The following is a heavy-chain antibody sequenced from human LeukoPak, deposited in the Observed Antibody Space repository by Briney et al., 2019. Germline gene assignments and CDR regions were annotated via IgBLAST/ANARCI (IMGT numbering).Heavy chain of an antibody. CDR2: IYYSGST. D-gene: IGHD3-3*01. V-gene: IGHV4-59*01. CDR1: GGSISSYY. Sequence: PSETLSLTCTVSGGSISSYYWSWIRQPPGKGLEWIGYIYYSGSTNYNPSLKSRVTISVDTSKNQFSLKLSSVTAADTAVYYCARVLPQMADYDFWSGYWFDPWGQGTLVTVSS. CDR3: ARVLPQMADYDFWSGYWFDP. J-gene: IGHJ5*02.